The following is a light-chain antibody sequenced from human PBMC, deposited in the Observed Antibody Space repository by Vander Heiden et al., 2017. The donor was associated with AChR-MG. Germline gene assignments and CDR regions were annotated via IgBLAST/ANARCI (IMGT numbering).Light chain of an antibody. CDR2: WAS. J-gene: IGKJ2*01. CDR3: QQYYSTPYT. CDR1: QSVLYSSDNKNY. V-gene: IGKV4-1*01. Sequence: DTVMTQSPDSLAVSLGERATINCKSSQSVLYSSDNKNYLAWYQQKPGQPPKLLIYWASSRESGVPDRFSGSGSGTDFTLTISSLQAEDVAFYYCQQYYSTPYTFGQGTKLEIK.